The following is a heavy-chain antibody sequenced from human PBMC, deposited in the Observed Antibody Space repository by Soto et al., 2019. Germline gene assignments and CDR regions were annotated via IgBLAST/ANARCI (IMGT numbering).Heavy chain of an antibody. CDR2: INPGCGRT. CDR1: GWIFSSCC. V-gene: IGHV1-46*01. J-gene: IGHJ6*02. D-gene: IGHD2-2*01. CDR3: ARDVSAPGATYVMDV. Sequence: AAVKVSCKACGWIFSSCCIYGVRQARGQGGDGVGIINPGCGRTAYAQKFQGRVTLTRDTSTSKVSMDLPSLPYDDTAAYYCARDVSAPGATYVMDVWGQGTTVTVSS.